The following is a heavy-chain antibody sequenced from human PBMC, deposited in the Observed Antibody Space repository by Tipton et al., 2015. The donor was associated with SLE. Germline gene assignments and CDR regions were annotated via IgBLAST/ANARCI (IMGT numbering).Heavy chain of an antibody. J-gene: IGHJ5*02. D-gene: IGHD7-27*01. Sequence: TLSLTCTVSGGSISSHYWSWIRQPPGKGLEWIGEINHSGSTNYNPSLQSRVTISVDTSKNQFSLKLSSVTAADTAVYYCASGGVTGDSNWFDPWGQETLVTVSS. CDR3: ASGGVTGDSNWFDP. V-gene: IGHV4-34*01. CDR1: GGSISSHY. CDR2: INHSGST.